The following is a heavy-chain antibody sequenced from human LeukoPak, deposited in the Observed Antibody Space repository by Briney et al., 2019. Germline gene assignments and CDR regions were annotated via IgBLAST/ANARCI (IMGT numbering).Heavy chain of an antibody. Sequence: GASVTVSCKASGGTFISYTITWVRQAPGQGLEWMGGIMPLFNTANYAQQFQGRVTMTTDESTSTAYLELRSLRFEDTAMYHCARVDRSHFYLDVWGKGATVTVAS. J-gene: IGHJ6*03. CDR1: GGTFISYT. V-gene: IGHV1-69*05. CDR2: IMPLFNTA. CDR3: ARVDRSHFYLDV.